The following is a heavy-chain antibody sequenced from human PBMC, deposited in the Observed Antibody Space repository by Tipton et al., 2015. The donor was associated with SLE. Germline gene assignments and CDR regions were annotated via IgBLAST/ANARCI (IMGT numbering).Heavy chain of an antibody. CDR1: GGSISDYY. CDR3: ARRTGQYNWFDP. J-gene: IGHJ5*02. Sequence: TLSLTCTVSGGSISDYYWGWIRQPPGKGLEWIGYISYSGSTNYNPSLKSRVTISVDTSKNQFSLKVTSVTAADTAVYYCARRTGQYNWFDPWSQGTLVTVSS. V-gene: IGHV4-59*01. D-gene: IGHD4-11*01. CDR2: ISYSGST.